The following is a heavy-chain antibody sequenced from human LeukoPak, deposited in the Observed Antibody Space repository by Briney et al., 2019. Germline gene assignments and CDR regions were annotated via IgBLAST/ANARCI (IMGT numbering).Heavy chain of an antibody. Sequence: GESLKISCKGSGYSFTSYWIGWVRQMPGKGLEWMGIIYPGDSDTRYSPSFQGQVTISADKSISTAYLQWSSLKASDTAMYYCARLGDGIAAENWFDPWGQGTLVTVSS. CDR1: GYSFTSYW. CDR2: IYPGDSDT. CDR3: ARLGDGIAAENWFDP. D-gene: IGHD6-13*01. J-gene: IGHJ5*02. V-gene: IGHV5-51*01.